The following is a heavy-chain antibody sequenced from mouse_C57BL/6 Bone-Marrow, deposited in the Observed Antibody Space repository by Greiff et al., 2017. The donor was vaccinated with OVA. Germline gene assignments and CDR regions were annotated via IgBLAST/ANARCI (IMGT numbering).Heavy chain of an antibody. CDR2: IDPENGDT. Sequence: VHVKQSGAELVRPGASVKLSCTASGFNIKDDYMHWVKQRPEQGLEWIGWIDPENGDTEYASKFQGKATITADTSSNTAYLQLSSLTSEDTAVYYCTLTGTSSGYWGQGTTLTVSS. D-gene: IGHD4-1*01. V-gene: IGHV14-4*01. J-gene: IGHJ2*01. CDR1: GFNIKDDY. CDR3: TLTGTSSGY.